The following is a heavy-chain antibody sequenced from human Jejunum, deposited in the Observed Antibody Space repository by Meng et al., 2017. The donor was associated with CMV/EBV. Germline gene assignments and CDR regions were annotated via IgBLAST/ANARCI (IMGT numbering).Heavy chain of an antibody. CDR2: IYNGGGI. CDR3: AIDFWGGYYRYGLDV. CDR1: GVAVSSSY. J-gene: IGHJ6*02. D-gene: IGHD3-3*01. Sequence: SGVAVSSSYMSWVRQAPGRGLEWVSLIYNGGGIYYADSVKGRFTVYRDSSKNKVYLQMRSLRAEDTAVYYCAIDFWGGYYRYGLDVWGRGTTVTVSS. V-gene: IGHV3-66*02.